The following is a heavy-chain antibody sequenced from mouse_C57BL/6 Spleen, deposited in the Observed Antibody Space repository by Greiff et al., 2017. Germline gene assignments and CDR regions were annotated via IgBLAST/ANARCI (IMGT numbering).Heavy chain of an antibody. CDR1: GFTFSSYA. D-gene: IGHD1-1*01. CDR2: ISDGGSYT. Sequence: EVMLVESGGGLVKPGGSLKLSCAASGFTFSSYAMSWVRQTPEKRLEWVATISDGGSYTYYPDNVKGRFTISRDNAKNNLYLQMSHLKSEDTAMYYCARGLTTVVARYWYFDVWGTGTTVTVSS. V-gene: IGHV5-4*03. CDR3: ARGLTTVVARYWYFDV. J-gene: IGHJ1*03.